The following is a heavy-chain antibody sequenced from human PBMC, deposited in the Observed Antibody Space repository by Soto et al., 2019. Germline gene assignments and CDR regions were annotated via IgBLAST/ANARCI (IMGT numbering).Heavy chain of an antibody. CDR1: GFTFSSYD. V-gene: IGHV3-15*07. CDR3: TDLMRGVGAFDI. J-gene: IGHJ3*02. Sequence: GGSLRLSCAASGFTFSSYDMYWVRQAPGKGLEWVGRIKSETDGETTDYAAPVKGRFTISRDDSKNTLYLQMDSLKTEDTAVYYCTDLMRGVGAFDIWSRGTLVTVSS. CDR2: IKSETDGETT. D-gene: IGHD3-10*01.